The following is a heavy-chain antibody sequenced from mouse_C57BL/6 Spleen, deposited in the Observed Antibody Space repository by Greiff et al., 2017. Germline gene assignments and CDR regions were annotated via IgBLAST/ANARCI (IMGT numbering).Heavy chain of an antibody. J-gene: IGHJ2*01. D-gene: IGHD1-1*01. CDR1: GFNIKDYY. Sequence: VQLQQSGAELVKPGASVKLSCTASGFNIKDYYMHWVKQRTEQGLEWIGRIDPEAGETKYAPKFQGKATITADTSSNTAYLQLSSLTSEDPAVYYCAMGLITTVVDYFDYWGQGTTLTVSS. CDR3: AMGLITTVVDYFDY. CDR2: IDPEAGET. V-gene: IGHV14-2*01.